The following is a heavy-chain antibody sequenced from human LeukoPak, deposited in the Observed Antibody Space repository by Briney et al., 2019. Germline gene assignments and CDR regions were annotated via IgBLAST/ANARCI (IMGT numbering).Heavy chain of an antibody. J-gene: IGHJ4*02. D-gene: IGHD3-9*01. V-gene: IGHV3-23*01. CDR3: AKITYYDILTGYLVAPYFDD. Sequence: GGSLTLSCAASGFTFTSYAMSWVRQAPGKGLEWVSATSGSGGSTYYADSVKGRFTISRDNSKDTLSLKMNSVRGEETAVYYCAKITYYDILTGYLVAPYFDDWGQGTLVTVSS. CDR1: GFTFTSYA. CDR2: TSGSGGST.